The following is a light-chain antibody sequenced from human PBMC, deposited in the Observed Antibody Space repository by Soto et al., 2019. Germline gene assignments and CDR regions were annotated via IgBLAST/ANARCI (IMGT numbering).Light chain of an antibody. J-gene: IGKJ4*01. Sequence: DLPLTQSPSFLSASVGDRVTITCRASQGIGSYLGWYQQAPGKAPKLLIYGASTLQSGVPSRFSGSGSGTEFTLTISSLQPEDVATYYCQQLNTYPACGGGTKVEI. CDR2: GAS. CDR1: QGIGSY. V-gene: IGKV1-9*01. CDR3: QQLNTYPA.